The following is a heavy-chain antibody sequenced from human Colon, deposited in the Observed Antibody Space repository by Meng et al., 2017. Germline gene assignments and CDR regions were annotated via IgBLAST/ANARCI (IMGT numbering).Heavy chain of an antibody. V-gene: IGHV4-31*01. CDR2: IDDSGTT. CDR3: ARQVGKYWYFDV. J-gene: IGHJ2*01. CDR1: GATINSGGYF. Sequence: QGQLQESGPGPVKPSQTLSLTCTVSGATINSGGYFWTWIRQLPGKGLEWIGYIDDSGTTKYNPSLKNSLTISRDTSKNEFSLKLGSVTAADTAVYYCARQVGKYWYFDVWGRGTLVTVSS. D-gene: IGHD2-2*01.